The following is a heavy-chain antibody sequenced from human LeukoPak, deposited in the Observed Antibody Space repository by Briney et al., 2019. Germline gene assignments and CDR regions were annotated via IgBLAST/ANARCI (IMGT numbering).Heavy chain of an antibody. CDR3: ASGRRVAAAGWDDAFDI. CDR1: GYTFTSNY. D-gene: IGHD6-13*01. CDR2: ISPSGGST. J-gene: IGHJ3*02. Sequence: GASVKVSCKAFGYTFTSNYMHWVRQAPGQGPEWMGVISPSGGSTTYAQKFQGRVTITRNTSISTAYMELSSLRSEDTAVYYCASGRRVAAAGWDDAFDIWGQGTMVTVSS. V-gene: IGHV1-46*01.